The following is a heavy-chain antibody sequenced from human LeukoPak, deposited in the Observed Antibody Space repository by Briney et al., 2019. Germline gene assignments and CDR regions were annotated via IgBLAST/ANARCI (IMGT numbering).Heavy chain of an antibody. V-gene: IGHV1-69*13. CDR1: GDTLSSYA. CDR3: ASTKRGFGELYDY. Sequence: SVKVSCKASGDTLSSYAISWVRQAPGQGLEWMGGIIPIFGAAIYAQKLQGRVTITADESTSTAYMELSSLRSEDTAVFYCASTKRGFGELYDYWGQGTLVTVSS. CDR2: IIPIFGAA. J-gene: IGHJ4*02. D-gene: IGHD3-10*01.